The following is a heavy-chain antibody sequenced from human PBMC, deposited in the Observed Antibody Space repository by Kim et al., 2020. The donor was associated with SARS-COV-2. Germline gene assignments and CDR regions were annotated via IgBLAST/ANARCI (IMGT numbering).Heavy chain of an antibody. J-gene: IGHJ1*01. CDR1: GFTFSSYG. CDR3: AKDKIRAVIAARPLWYFQH. V-gene: IGHV3-30*18. D-gene: IGHD6-6*01. Sequence: GGSLRLSCAASGFTFSSYGMHWVRQAPGKGLEWVAVISYDGSNKYYADSVKGRFTISRDNSKNTLYLQMNSLRAEDTAVYYCAKDKIRAVIAARPLWYFQHWGQGTLVTVSS. CDR2: ISYDGSNK.